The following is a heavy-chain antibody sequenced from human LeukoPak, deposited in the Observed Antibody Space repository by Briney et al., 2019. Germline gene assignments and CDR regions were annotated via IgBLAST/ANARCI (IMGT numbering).Heavy chain of an antibody. J-gene: IGHJ5*02. V-gene: IGHV3-20*04. CDR3: ARVAVSSWNNWFDP. CDR2: ITWNGGST. D-gene: IGHD6-13*01. Sequence: GGSLRLSCAASGFTFDDYGMSWVRQAPGKWLEWGSSITWNGGSTGYADFVKGRFTISRDNAKNSLYLQMNSLRAEDTALYYCARVAVSSWNNWFDPWGQGTLVTVSS. CDR1: GFTFDDYG.